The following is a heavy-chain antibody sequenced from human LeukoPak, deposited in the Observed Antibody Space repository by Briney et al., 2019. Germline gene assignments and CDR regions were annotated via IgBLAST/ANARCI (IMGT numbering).Heavy chain of an antibody. Sequence: SETLSLTCTVSGGSISSYYWSWIRQPPGKGLEWIGSLYHSGNTYYNPSLKSRVTISVDTSKNQFSLKLSSVTAADTAVYYCARLDSSGWYNSFFDYWGQGILVTVSS. D-gene: IGHD6-19*01. CDR3: ARLDSSGWYNSFFDY. V-gene: IGHV4-39*07. J-gene: IGHJ4*02. CDR1: GGSISSYY. CDR2: LYHSGNT.